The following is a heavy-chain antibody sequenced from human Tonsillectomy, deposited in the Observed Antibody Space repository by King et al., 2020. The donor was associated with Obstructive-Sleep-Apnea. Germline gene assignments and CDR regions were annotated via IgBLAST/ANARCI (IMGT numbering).Heavy chain of an antibody. V-gene: IGHV3-74*01. D-gene: IGHD3-22*01. Sequence: VQLVESGGGLVQPGGALRLSCAASGFTFSGYWMHWGRQAPGKGLVWVSRMWIDGSTTNYADSVKGRFTNSRDNAKNTLYLQMNSLRPEDTAVYYCARDRRDYDSSGYYYYYYGMDVWGQGTTVTVSS. J-gene: IGHJ6*02. CDR3: ARDRRDYDSSGYYYYYYGMDV. CDR1: GFTFSGYW. CDR2: MWIDGSTT.